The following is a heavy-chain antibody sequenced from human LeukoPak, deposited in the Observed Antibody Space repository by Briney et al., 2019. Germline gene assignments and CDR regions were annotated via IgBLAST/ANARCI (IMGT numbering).Heavy chain of an antibody. CDR1: GFTFSNYW. V-gene: IGHV3-7*04. D-gene: IGHD2-21*02. J-gene: IGHJ4*02. CDR3: ARDQWRLFDY. CDR2: IKEDGSDK. Sequence: QPGGSLRLSCAASGFTFSNYWMSWDRQAPGKGLEWVASIKEDGSDKYYVDSVKGRFTISRDSAKNSLFLQMNSLRAEDTAVYYCARDQWRLFDYWGQGTLVTVSS.